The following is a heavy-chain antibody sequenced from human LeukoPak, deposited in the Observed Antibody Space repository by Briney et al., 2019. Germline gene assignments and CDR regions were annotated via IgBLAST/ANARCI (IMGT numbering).Heavy chain of an antibody. CDR1: GFTFSSYA. V-gene: IGHV3-23*01. J-gene: IGHJ3*02. CDR3: AKGGGITGRKAYAFDI. Sequence: PGGSLRLSCAASGFTFSSYAMSWVRQAPGKGLEWVSAISGSGGSTYYADSVKGRFTISRDNSKNTLYLQMNSLRAEDTAVYYCAKGGGITGRKAYAFDIWGQGTMVTVSS. CDR2: ISGSGGST. D-gene: IGHD1-20*01.